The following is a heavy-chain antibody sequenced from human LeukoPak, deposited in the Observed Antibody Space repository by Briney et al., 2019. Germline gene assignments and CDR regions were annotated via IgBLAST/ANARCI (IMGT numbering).Heavy chain of an antibody. V-gene: IGHV3-15*01. CDR3: AKVTYSYGYYFDS. Sequence: GGSLRLSCAASGFTFSNAWMSWVRQAPGKGLEWVGRIKSKTDGGTTDYAAPVKGRFTISRDDSKNTLDLQMNSLRVEDTAVYYCAKVTYSYGYYFDSWGQGTLVTVSS. D-gene: IGHD5-18*01. J-gene: IGHJ4*02. CDR2: IKSKTDGGTT. CDR1: GFTFSNAW.